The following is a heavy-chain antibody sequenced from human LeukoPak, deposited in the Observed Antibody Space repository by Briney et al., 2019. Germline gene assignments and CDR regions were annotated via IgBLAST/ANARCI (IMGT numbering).Heavy chain of an antibody. CDR3: ARVGWNNGNY. D-gene: IGHD1/OR15-1a*01. J-gene: IGHJ4*02. CDR2: ISSSSSYI. Sequence: GGSLRLSCAASGFTFSSYSMNWVRQAPGKGLEWVSSISSSSSYICYADSVKGRFTISRDNAKNSLYLQTNSLRAEDTAVYYCARVGWNNGNYWGQGTLVTVSS. V-gene: IGHV3-21*01. CDR1: GFTFSSYS.